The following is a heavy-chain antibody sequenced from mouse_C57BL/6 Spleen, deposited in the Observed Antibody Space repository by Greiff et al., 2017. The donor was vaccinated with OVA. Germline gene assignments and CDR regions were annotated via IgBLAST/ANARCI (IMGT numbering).Heavy chain of an antibody. CDR3: ARHRPHNYYGSSWYYFDY. V-gene: IGHV1-62-2*01. D-gene: IGHD1-1*01. J-gene: IGHJ2*01. CDR1: GYTFTEYT. CDR2: FYPGSGSI. Sequence: QVQLQQSGAELVKPGASVKLSCKASGYTFTEYTIHWVKQRSGQGLEWIGWFYPGSGSIKYNEKFKDKATLTADKSSSTVYMELSRLTSEDSAVYFCARHRPHNYYGSSWYYFDYWGQGTTLTVSS.